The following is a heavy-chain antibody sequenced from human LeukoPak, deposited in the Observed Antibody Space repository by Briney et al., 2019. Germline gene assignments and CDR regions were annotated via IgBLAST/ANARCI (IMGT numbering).Heavy chain of an antibody. CDR1: GFTFSSYG. CDR3: ARDPLSSGTPFDY. D-gene: IGHD3-22*01. V-gene: IGHV3-33*01. J-gene: IGHJ4*02. Sequence: GRSLRLTCAASGFTFSSYGMHWVRQAPGKGLEWVAVICYGGSNKYYPDSVKGRFTISRDNSKNTLYLQMNSLRAEDTAVYYCARDPLSSGTPFDYWGQGTLVTVSS. CDR2: ICYGGSNK.